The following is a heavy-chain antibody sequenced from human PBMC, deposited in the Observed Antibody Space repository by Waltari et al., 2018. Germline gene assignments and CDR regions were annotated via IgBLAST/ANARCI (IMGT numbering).Heavy chain of an antibody. V-gene: IGHV1-24*01. CDR1: GYRLTEFP. Sequence: QVQLAQSGPEVRKPGASVTVSCKVSGYRLTEFPIHWVRQAPGKGIEWVGTFDHEDRKRIDAHKMRDRVTLTEDTTTDTAFMELTRLTSDDTALYYCATGPHIDLYYFHYWGQGSLVSVSS. CDR2: FDHEDRKR. J-gene: IGHJ4*02. CDR3: ATGPHIDLYYFHY. D-gene: IGHD2-21*01.